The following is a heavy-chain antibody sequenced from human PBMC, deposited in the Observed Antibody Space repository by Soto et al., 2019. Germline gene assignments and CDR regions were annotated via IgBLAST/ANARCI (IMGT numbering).Heavy chain of an antibody. D-gene: IGHD6-19*01. CDR3: AKGRIAVAAPYRWSDS. V-gene: IGHV3-23*01. CDR1: GFTFSSYA. CDR2: ITGGGDNT. J-gene: IGHJ5*01. Sequence: GSLRLSCAGSGFTFSSYAMSWVRQAPGKGLEWVSTITGGGDNTHYADSVKGRFTISRDNSKNTLSLQMNSLRVEDTAVYHCAKGRIAVAAPYRWSDSCGQGTLVTVSS.